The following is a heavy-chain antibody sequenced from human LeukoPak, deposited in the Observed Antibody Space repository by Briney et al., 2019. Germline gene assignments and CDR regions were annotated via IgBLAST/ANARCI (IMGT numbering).Heavy chain of an antibody. CDR1: GFTFGDTW. V-gene: IGHV3-7*03. CDR3: ARNNDMDV. D-gene: IGHD1/OR15-1a*01. CDR2: IKQDGSEK. J-gene: IGHJ6*02. Sequence: GGSLRLSCAASGFTFGDTWMNWVRQVPGQGLEWVANIKQDGSEKFYVASVKGRFTISRDTAKNSLYLQMNNLRAEDTALYYCARNNDMDVWGQGTTVIVSS.